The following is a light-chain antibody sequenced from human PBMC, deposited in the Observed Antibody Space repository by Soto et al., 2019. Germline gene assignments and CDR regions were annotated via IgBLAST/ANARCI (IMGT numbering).Light chain of an antibody. CDR3: LQYNGYPRT. V-gene: IGKV1-17*01. CDR1: QGIRSA. J-gene: IGKJ1*01. CDR2: SAS. Sequence: DIQMTQSPSSLSASVGDRVTITCRASQGIRSALGWYQQKPGKAPKRLIYSASSLQSGVPSRFSGSESGTEFTLTISSLQPEDFVTYYCLQYNGYPRTFGQGTKVEIK.